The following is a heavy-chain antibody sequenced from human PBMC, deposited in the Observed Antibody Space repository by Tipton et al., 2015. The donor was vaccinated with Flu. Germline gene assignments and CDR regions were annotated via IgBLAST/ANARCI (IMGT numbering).Heavy chain of an antibody. Sequence: SLRLSCAASGFTFSSYAMSWVRQTPGKGLEWVSAISGSGGSTYYADSVKGRFTISRDNSKNTLYLQMNSLRAEDTAVYYCAKTGLRSAIIHSDYWGQGTLVTVSS. CDR2: ISGSGGST. CDR3: AKTGLRSAIIHSDY. J-gene: IGHJ4*02. V-gene: IGHV3-23*01. CDR1: GFTFSSYA. D-gene: IGHD3-9*01.